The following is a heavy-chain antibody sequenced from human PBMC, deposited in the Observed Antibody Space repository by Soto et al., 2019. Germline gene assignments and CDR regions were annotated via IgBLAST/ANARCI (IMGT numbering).Heavy chain of an antibody. CDR1: GGTFSSYA. CDR2: IIPIFGTA. V-gene: IGHV1-69*12. D-gene: IGHD6-13*01. Sequence: QVQVVQSGAEVKKPGSSVKVSWKASGGTFSSYAISWVRQAPGQGLEWMGGIIPIFGTANYAQKFQGRVTITADESTCPAYMALSSMRSEEPGVYYCVGGFNSRSSAGSYYYYSGIDVWGQGTTVTVSS. J-gene: IGHJ6*01. CDR3: VGGFNSRSSAGSYYYYSGIDV.